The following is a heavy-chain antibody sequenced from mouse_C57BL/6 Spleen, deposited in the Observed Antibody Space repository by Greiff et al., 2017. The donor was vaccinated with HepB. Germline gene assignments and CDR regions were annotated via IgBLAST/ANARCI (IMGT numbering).Heavy chain of an antibody. V-gene: IGHV1-15*01. J-gene: IGHJ2*01. CDR3: TRGYDYEGY. CDR2: IDPDTGGT. Sequence: VQLQQSGAELVRPGASVTLSCKASGYTFTDYEMHWVKQTPVHGLEWIGAIDPDTGGTAYNQKFKGKAILTADKSSSTAYMELRSLTSEDSAVYYCTRGYDYEGYWGQGTTLTVSS. CDR1: GYTFTDYE. D-gene: IGHD2-4*01.